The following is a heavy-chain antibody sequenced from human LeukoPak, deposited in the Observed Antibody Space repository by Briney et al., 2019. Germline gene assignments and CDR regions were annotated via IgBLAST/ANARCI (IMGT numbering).Heavy chain of an antibody. CDR1: GYTFTSYY. D-gene: IGHD3-3*01. Sequence: ASVKVSCKASGYTFTSYYMHWVRQAPGQGLEWMGIINPSGGSTSYAQKFQGRVTMTRDTSTSTVYMELSSLRSEDTAVYYCARDPSQYDFWNGYYGFDYWGQGTLVTVSS. CDR2: INPSGGST. V-gene: IGHV1-46*01. J-gene: IGHJ4*02. CDR3: ARDPSQYDFWNGYYGFDY.